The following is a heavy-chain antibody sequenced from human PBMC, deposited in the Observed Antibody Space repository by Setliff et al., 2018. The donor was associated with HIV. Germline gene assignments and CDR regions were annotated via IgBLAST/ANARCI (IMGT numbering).Heavy chain of an antibody. CDR2: IIPYLRSP. J-gene: IGHJ5*02. V-gene: IGHV1-69*13. D-gene: IGHD7-27*01. CDR1: GYTFSTSG. Sequence: GASVKVSCKTSGYTFSTSGISWVRQAPGQGLEWVGGIIPYLRSPNYAQKFQGRVTITADESTSTAYMELSSLRSEDTAVYYCARATNTLGRGPFDPWGQGTLVTVSS. CDR3: ARATNTLGRGPFDP.